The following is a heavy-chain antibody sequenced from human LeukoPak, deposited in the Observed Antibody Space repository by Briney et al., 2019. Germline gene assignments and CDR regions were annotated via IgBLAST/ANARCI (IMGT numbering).Heavy chain of an antibody. CDR3: ARDQYCSSTSCYYYYYYMDV. J-gene: IGHJ6*03. D-gene: IGHD2-2*01. CDR2: IKQDGSEK. CDR1: GFTSSSYA. V-gene: IGHV3-7*01. Sequence: GGSLRLSCAASGFTSSSYAMSWVRQAPGKGLEWVANIKQDGSEKYYVDSVKGRFTISRDNAKNSLYLQMNSLRAEDTAVYYCARDQYCSSTSCYYYYYYMDVWGKGTTVTVSS.